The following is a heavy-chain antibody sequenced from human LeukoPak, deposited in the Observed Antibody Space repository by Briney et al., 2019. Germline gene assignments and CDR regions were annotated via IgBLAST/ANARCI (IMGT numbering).Heavy chain of an antibody. J-gene: IGHJ5*02. V-gene: IGHV3-23*01. CDR1: GITFSSYA. Sequence: GGSLRLSCAVSGITFSSYAMSWVRQAPGKGLEWVSAISGSGGSTYYADSVKGRFTISRDNSKNTLYLQMNSLRAEDTAVYYCAKTRGYSYGNNWFDPWGQGTLVTVSP. CDR3: AKTRGYSYGNNWFDP. CDR2: ISGSGGST. D-gene: IGHD5-18*01.